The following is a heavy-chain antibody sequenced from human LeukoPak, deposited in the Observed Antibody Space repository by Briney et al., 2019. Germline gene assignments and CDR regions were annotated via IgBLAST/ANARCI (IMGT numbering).Heavy chain of an antibody. CDR1: GFTFSSYG. CDR3: AKDGRGDGYNTY. V-gene: IGHV3-23*01. D-gene: IGHD5-24*01. CDR2: ISGSGGST. J-gene: IGHJ4*02. Sequence: PGGSLRLSCAASGFTFSSYGMSWVRQAPGKGLEWVSAISGSGGSTYYADSVKGRFTISRDNSKNTLYLQMNSLRAEDTAVYYCAKDGRGDGYNTYWGQGTLVTVSS.